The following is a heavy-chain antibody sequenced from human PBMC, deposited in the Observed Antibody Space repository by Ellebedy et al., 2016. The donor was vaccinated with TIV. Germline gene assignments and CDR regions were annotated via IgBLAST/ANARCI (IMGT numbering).Heavy chain of an antibody. CDR3: AKVQSGYYNYGMDV. V-gene: IGHV3-74*01. Sequence: GGSLRLSCAASGFTFSSYWMYWVRQAPGKGLEWVSRMKGDGSSVTYADSVKGRFTISRDNSKNTLYLQMNSLRAEDTAVYYCAKVQSGYYNYGMDVWGQGTTVTVSS. CDR2: MKGDGSSV. CDR1: GFTFSSYW. D-gene: IGHD3-10*01. J-gene: IGHJ6*02.